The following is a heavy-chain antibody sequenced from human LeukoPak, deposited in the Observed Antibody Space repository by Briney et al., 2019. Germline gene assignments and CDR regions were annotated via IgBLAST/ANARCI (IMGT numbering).Heavy chain of an antibody. D-gene: IGHD1-7*01. Sequence: ASVKVSCKASGYTFTDSYMDWVRPAPGQGLEWMGWINPNSGDTNYAQKFQGRVTMTRDTSISTAYMELSRLTSDDTAVYYCTRDINWNYGYWGQGTLVTVSS. CDR3: TRDINWNYGY. CDR1: GYTFTDSY. CDR2: INPNSGDT. V-gene: IGHV1-2*02. J-gene: IGHJ4*02.